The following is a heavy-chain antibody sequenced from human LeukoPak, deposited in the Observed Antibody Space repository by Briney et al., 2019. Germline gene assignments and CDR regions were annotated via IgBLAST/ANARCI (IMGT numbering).Heavy chain of an antibody. D-gene: IGHD7-27*01. J-gene: IGHJ4*02. CDR3: ARDSANWSYFDY. V-gene: IGHV3-33*01. Sequence: GGSLRLSCAASGFTFSSYGMHWVRQAPGKGPEWVAVIWYDGGNKYYADSVKGRFTISRDNSKNTLYLQMNSLRAEDTAVYYCARDSANWSYFDYWGQGTLVTVSS. CDR2: IWYDGGNK. CDR1: GFTFSSYG.